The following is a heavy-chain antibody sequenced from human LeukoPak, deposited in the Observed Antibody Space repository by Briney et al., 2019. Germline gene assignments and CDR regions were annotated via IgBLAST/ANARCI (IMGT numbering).Heavy chain of an antibody. CDR2: MNPNSGNT. J-gene: IGHJ4*02. CDR1: GYTFTSYD. V-gene: IGHV1-8*01. CDR3: ARGEYSSFYVDY. D-gene: IGHD6-6*01. Sequence: GASVKVSCKASGYTFTSYDINWVRQATGQGLEWMGWMNPNSGNTGYAQKFQGRVTMTRNTSISTAYMELSSLRSEDTAVYYCARGEYSSFYVDYWGQGTLVTVSS.